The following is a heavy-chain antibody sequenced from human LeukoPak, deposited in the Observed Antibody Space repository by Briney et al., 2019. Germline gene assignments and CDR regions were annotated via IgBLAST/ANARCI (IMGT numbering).Heavy chain of an antibody. CDR3: ARDGPFYYDSSGYFYY. Sequence: EASVKVSCKASRGTFSSYAISWVRQAPGQGLEWMGRIIPILGIANYAQKFQGRVTITADKSTSTAYMELSSLRSEDTAVYYCARDGPFYYDSSGYFYYWGQGTLVTVSS. CDR2: IIPILGIA. V-gene: IGHV1-69*04. D-gene: IGHD3-22*01. J-gene: IGHJ4*02. CDR1: RGTFSSYA.